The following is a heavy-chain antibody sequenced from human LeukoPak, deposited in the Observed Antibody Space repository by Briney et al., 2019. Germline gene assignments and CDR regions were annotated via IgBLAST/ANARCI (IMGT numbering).Heavy chain of an antibody. J-gene: IGHJ3*02. CDR3: AREIFNGFDI. Sequence: GALRLSCAASGFTFSSIAMHWVRQAPGKGLEWVAVISYDRSNKDYADSVKGRFTISRDNSKNTLFLQMNSLRAEDTAVYYCAREIFNGFDIWGQGTMVTVSS. CDR2: ISYDRSNK. V-gene: IGHV3-30-3*01. CDR1: GFTFSSIA.